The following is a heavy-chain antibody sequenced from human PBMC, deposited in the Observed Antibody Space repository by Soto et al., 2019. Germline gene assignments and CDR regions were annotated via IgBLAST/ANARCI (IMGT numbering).Heavy chain of an antibody. J-gene: IGHJ6*02. V-gene: IGHV3-30*18. CDR1: GFTFSAYG. Sequence: GSLRLSFAASGFTFSAYGMHWVRQAPGKGLEWVAVISYDGSNKYYADSVKGRFTISRDNSKNTLYLQMNSLRAEDTAVYFCAKVTFSGDYYYSYGLDVWGQGTTVTVSS. D-gene: IGHD1-26*01. CDR3: AKVTFSGDYYYSYGLDV. CDR2: ISYDGSNK.